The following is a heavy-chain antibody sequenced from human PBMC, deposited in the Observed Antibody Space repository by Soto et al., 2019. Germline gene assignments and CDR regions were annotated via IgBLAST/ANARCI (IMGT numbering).Heavy chain of an antibody. CDR3: TRDLGNYYDSSGYYPLDY. Sequence: GGSLRLSCTASGFTFGYYAMIWFRQAPGKGLEGVGFIRSKAYGGTTEYAASVKGRFTISRDDSKSIAYLQMNSLKTEDTAVYYCTRDLGNYYDSSGYYPLDYWGQGTLVTVSS. V-gene: IGHV3-49*03. D-gene: IGHD3-22*01. CDR1: GFTFGYYA. CDR2: IRSKAYGGTT. J-gene: IGHJ4*02.